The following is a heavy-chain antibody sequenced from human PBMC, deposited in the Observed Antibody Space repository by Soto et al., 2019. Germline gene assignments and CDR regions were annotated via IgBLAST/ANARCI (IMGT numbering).Heavy chain of an antibody. V-gene: IGHV2-5*02. CDR2: IFWDGDT. CDR1: GVSLSKRKVG. Sequence: SGPTLVNPAQALTLTCDVSGVSLSKRKVGMSWIRQPPGKAPEWLALIFWDGDTRYRPSLRNRLTITQDTSKNQVVLKFSDMDPVDTGTYYCAHRVTVAIPAVFGYWGPGSLVTVSS. CDR3: AHRVTVAIPAVFGY. J-gene: IGHJ4*02. D-gene: IGHD5-12*01.